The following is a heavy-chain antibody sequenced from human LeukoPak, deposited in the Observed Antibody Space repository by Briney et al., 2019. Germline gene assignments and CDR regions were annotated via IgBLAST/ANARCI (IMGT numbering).Heavy chain of an antibody. J-gene: IGHJ4*02. CDR1: GYTFTSYA. V-gene: IGHV1-3*01. CDR3: ARGSSGYPRYFDY. D-gene: IGHD3-22*01. Sequence: ASVKVSCKASGYTFTSYAMHWVRQAPGQRLEWMGRINAGNGNTKYSQKFQGRVTITRDTSASTAYMELNSLRSEDTVVYYCARGSSGYPRYFDYWGQGTLVTVSS. CDR2: INAGNGNT.